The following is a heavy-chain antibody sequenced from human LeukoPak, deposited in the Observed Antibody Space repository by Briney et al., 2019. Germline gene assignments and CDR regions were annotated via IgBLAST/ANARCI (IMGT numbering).Heavy chain of an antibody. Sequence: GGSLRLSCAASGFTFSSYAMSWVRQAPGKGLEWVSSISGRDGSTYYADSVKGRFTISRDNSKNTLYLQMNSLRAEDTAVYYCAKSGAARFDYWGQGTLVTVSS. CDR3: AKSGAARFDY. D-gene: IGHD6-6*01. CDR2: ISGRDGST. V-gene: IGHV3-23*01. J-gene: IGHJ4*02. CDR1: GFTFSSYA.